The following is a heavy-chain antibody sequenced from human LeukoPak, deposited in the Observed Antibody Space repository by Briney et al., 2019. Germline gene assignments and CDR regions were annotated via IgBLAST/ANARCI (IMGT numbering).Heavy chain of an antibody. CDR1: GFTFSSYA. Sequence: GGSLRLSCAASGFTFSSYAMSWVRQAPGKGLYWVSTISGSVGSTYYADSVKGRFTISRDNSKNTLYLQMNSLRAEDTAVYYCAKDPGGLTRYGVFDYRGQGTLVSVSS. CDR3: AKDPGGLTRYGVFDY. CDR2: ISGSVGST. V-gene: IGHV3-23*01. D-gene: IGHD4-17*01. J-gene: IGHJ4*02.